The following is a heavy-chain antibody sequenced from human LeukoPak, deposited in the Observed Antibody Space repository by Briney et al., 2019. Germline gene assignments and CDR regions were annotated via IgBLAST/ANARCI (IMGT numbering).Heavy chain of an antibody. D-gene: IGHD2-8*01. V-gene: IGHV1-8*03. CDR2: MNPNSGNT. CDR1: GYTFTSYY. Sequence: GASVKVSCKASGYTFTSYYMHWVRQATGQGLEWMGWMNPNSGNTGYAQKFQGRVTITRNTSISTAYMELSSLRSEDTAVYYCARGLKKRVYGILVTYYYYYMDVWGKGTTVTVSS. CDR3: ARGLKKRVYGILVTYYYYYMDV. J-gene: IGHJ6*03.